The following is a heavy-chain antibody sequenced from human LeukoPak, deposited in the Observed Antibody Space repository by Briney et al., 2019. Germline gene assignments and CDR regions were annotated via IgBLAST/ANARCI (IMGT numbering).Heavy chain of an antibody. Sequence: SETLSLTCTVSGGSLSSGDYYWSWVRQPPGRGLEWIGYIYYSGSTYYNPSLKSRVTISVDTSKNQFSLKLSSVTAADTAVYYCARVRTTFLYYYYGMDVWGQGTTVTVSS. CDR1: GGSLSSGDYY. V-gene: IGHV4-30-4*01. CDR2: IYYSGST. CDR3: ARVRTTFLYYYYGMDV. D-gene: IGHD1-1*01. J-gene: IGHJ6*02.